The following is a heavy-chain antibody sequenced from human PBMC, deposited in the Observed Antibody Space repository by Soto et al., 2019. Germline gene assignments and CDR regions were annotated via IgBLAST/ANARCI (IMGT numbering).Heavy chain of an antibody. CDR1: GFTFSSYS. V-gene: IGHV3-21*01. J-gene: IGHJ4*02. CDR3: TTTTRGYSYGYDY. CDR2: ISSSSSYI. Sequence: GGSLRLSCAASGFTFSSYSMNWVRQAPGKGLEWVSSISSSSSYIYYADSVKGRFTISRDNAKNSLYLQMNSLRAEDTAVYYCTTTTRGYSYGYDYWGQGTMVTVSS. D-gene: IGHD5-18*01.